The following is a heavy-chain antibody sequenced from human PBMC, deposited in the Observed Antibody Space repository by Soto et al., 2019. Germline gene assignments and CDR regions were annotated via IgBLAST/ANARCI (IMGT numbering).Heavy chain of an antibody. V-gene: IGHV3-33*06. J-gene: IGHJ5*01. CDR1: GFTFSSYG. CDR3: AKWDGYGDS. CDR2: IWYDGSNK. Sequence: LRLSCAASGFTFSSYGMHWVRQAPGKGLEWVAVIWYDGSNKYYADSVKGRFTISSDTSKNVVYLQMNSLRADDTAVYFCAKWDGYGDSWGQGTLVTVSS. D-gene: IGHD5-12*01.